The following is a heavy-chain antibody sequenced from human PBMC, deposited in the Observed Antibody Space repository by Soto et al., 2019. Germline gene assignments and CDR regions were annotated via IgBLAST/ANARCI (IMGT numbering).Heavy chain of an antibody. CDR3: AKDYVSSGWSGGDYYYGMDV. CDR2: ISWNSGSI. J-gene: IGHJ6*02. D-gene: IGHD6-19*01. Sequence: EVQLVESGGGLVQPGRSLRLSCAASGFTFDDYAMHWVRQAPGKGLEWVSGISWNSGSICYADSVKGRFTISRDNAKNSLYLQMNSLRAEDTALYYCAKDYVSSGWSGGDYYYGMDVWGQGTTVTVS. V-gene: IGHV3-9*01. CDR1: GFTFDDYA.